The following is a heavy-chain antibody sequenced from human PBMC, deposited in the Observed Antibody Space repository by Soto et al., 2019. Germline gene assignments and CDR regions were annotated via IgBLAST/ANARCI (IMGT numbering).Heavy chain of an antibody. CDR2: IIPIFGTA. CDR1: GGTFSSYA. D-gene: IGHD5-12*01. Sequence: SVKVSCKASGGTFSSYAISWVRQAPGQGLEWMGGIIPIFGTANYAQKFQGRVTITADESTGTAYMGLSSLRSEDTAVYYCAKKAPRGYSGYDFSYYYYYGMDVWGQGTTVTVSS. J-gene: IGHJ6*02. V-gene: IGHV1-69*13. CDR3: AKKAPRGYSGYDFSYYYYYGMDV.